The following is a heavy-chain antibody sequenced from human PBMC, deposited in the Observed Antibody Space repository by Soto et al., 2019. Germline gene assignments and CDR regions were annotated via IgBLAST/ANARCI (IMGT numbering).Heavy chain of an antibody. J-gene: IGHJ4*01. CDR1: GFTFSDYG. Sequence: GGSLRLSCAASGFTFSDYGVNWVRQAPGKGLEWVAAITSVKNIYYADSVKGRFTISRDNSRNTLYLQMNSLRAEDTAIYYCAKDITGAVAGPLDYWGRGTLVTVSS. D-gene: IGHD6-13*01. CDR2: ITSVKNI. V-gene: IGHV3-23*01. CDR3: AKDITGAVAGPLDY.